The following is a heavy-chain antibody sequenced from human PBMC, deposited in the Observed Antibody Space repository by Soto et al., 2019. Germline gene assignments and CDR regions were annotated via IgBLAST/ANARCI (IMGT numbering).Heavy chain of an antibody. D-gene: IGHD1-26*01. CDR3: ARSGNVGAVDY. J-gene: IGHJ4*02. CDR1: GDSVSSTSAA. V-gene: IGHV6-1*01. Sequence: SQTLSLTCAISGDSVSSTSAAWNCIIQSPSRGLEWLGRTYYRSKWYNEYAASVKSRITINPDTSKNQFSLQLNSVTPEDTAVYYCARSGNVGAVDYWGQGTLVTVSS. CDR2: TYYRSKWYN.